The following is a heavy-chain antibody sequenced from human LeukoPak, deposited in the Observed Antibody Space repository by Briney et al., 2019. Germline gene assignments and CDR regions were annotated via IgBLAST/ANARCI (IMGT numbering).Heavy chain of an antibody. CDR1: GGSISSGGYY. CDR3: ARARRGYSYGYIDY. Sequence: PSETLSLTCTVSGGSISSGGYYWSWIRQPPGKGLEWIGEINHSGSTNYNPSLKSRVTISVDTSKNQFSLKLSSVTAADTAVYYCARARRGYSYGYIDYWGQGTLVTVSS. D-gene: IGHD5-18*01. J-gene: IGHJ4*02. V-gene: IGHV4-39*07. CDR2: INHSGST.